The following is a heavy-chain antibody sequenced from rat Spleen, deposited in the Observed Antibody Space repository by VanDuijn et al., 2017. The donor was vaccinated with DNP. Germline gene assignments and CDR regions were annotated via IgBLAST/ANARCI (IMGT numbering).Heavy chain of an antibody. D-gene: IGHD1-12*02. V-gene: IGHV5-22*01. J-gene: IGHJ1*01. CDR3: VRPDYYFGSYPFF. CDR1: GFTFSDYY. Sequence: EVQLVESGGGLVPPGRSLKLSCAASGFTFSDYYMAWVRQAPTRGLEWVAYISYDGRSTSYGDSVKGRFTISRDNAKSTLYLQMNSLRSEDMATYCCVRPDYYFGSYPFFWGPGTMVTVSS. CDR2: ISYDGRST.